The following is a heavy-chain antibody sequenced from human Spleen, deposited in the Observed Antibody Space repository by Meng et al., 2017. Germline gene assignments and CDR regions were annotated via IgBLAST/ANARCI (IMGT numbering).Heavy chain of an antibody. J-gene: IGHJ4*02. Sequence: ASVKVSCKASGYTFTSYYMHWVRQAPGQGLEWMGWINPNSGGTNYAQKFQGRVTMTRDTSISTAYMELSGLRSDDTAMYYCARDEDISAAGKLFGDYWGQGTLVTVSS. V-gene: IGHV1-2*02. CDR2: INPNSGGT. CDR1: GYTFTSYY. D-gene: IGHD6-25*01. CDR3: ARDEDISAAGKLFGDY.